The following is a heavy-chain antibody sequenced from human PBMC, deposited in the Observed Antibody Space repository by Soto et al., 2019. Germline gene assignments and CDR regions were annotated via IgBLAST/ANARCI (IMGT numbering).Heavy chain of an antibody. Sequence: PSETLSLTCTVSGGSISSYYWSWIRQPPGKGLEWIGYIYYSGSTNYNPSLKSRVTISVDTSKNQFSLKLSSVTAADTAVYYCARHPREYSGYCGDYYYHYFMAVPAQRSSVTVSS. J-gene: IGHJ6*03. V-gene: IGHV4-59*08. CDR1: GGSISSYY. CDR2: IYYSGST. CDR3: ARHPREYSGYCGDYYYHYFMAV. D-gene: IGHD5-12*01.